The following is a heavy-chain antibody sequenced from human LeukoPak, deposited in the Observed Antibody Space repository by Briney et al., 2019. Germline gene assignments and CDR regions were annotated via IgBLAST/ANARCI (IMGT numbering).Heavy chain of an antibody. CDR2: ISSSSSYI. D-gene: IGHD2-2*01. J-gene: IGHJ3*02. Sequence: PGGSLRLSCAASGFTFSSYSMNWVRQAPGKGLEWVSSISSSSSYIYYADSVKGRFTISRDNAKNSLYLQMNSLRAEDTAVYYCARDLNGDIVVVPAAMAAFDIWGRGTMVTVSS. CDR1: GFTFSSYS. CDR3: ARDLNGDIVVVPAAMAAFDI. V-gene: IGHV3-21*01.